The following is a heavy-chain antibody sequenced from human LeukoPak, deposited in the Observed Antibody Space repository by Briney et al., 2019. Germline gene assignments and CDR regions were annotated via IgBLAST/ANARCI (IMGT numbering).Heavy chain of an antibody. CDR1: GASISTYY. Sequence: PSETLSLTCTVSGASISTYYWSWIRQPPGKGLEWIGYIYYSGSTNYNPSLKSRVTISVDTSKNQFSLKLSSVTAADTAVYYCARHGVNWGANWYFDLWGRGTLVTVSS. J-gene: IGHJ2*01. D-gene: IGHD7-27*01. CDR2: IYYSGST. CDR3: ARHGVNWGANWYFDL. V-gene: IGHV4-59*08.